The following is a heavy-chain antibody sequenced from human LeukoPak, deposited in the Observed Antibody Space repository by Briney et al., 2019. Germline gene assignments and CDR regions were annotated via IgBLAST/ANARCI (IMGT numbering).Heavy chain of an antibody. Sequence: SETLSLTCTVSGGSISSFYWSWIRQPPGKGLEWIGHIYYSGATNYNPSLKSRVTISVDTSKNQLSLKLSSVTAADTAVYYCTRGRVTFDSWGQGTLVTVSS. V-gene: IGHV4-59*01. CDR3: TRGRVTFDS. CDR1: GGSISSFY. J-gene: IGHJ4*02. D-gene: IGHD4-11*01. CDR2: IYYSGAT.